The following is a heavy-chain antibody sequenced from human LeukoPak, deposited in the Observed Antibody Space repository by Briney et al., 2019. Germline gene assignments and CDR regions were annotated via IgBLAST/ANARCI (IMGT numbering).Heavy chain of an antibody. CDR1: GFTVSDKY. D-gene: IGHD3-10*01. V-gene: IGHV3-53*01. Sequence: GGSLRLSCVVSGFTVSDKYMTWVRQAPGKGLEWVSVIYSGSTTFYADSVKGRFTISRDNSKNTLYLQMNSLRAEDTALYYCARVSGGEATYYFDYWGQGTLVTVSS. J-gene: IGHJ4*02. CDR3: ARVSGGEATYYFDY. CDR2: IYSGSTT.